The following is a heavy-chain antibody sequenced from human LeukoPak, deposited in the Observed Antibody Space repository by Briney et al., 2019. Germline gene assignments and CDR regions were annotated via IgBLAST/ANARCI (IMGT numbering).Heavy chain of an antibody. V-gene: IGHV4-61*01. CDR2: IYYSGST. Sequence: SETLSLTCTVSGGSVSSGSYYWSWIRQPPGKGLEWIGYIYYSGSTNYNPSLKSRVTISVDTSKNQFSLKLSSVTAADTAEYYCARDSAGSGVGYYYYYGMDVWGKGTTVTVSS. D-gene: IGHD3-10*01. CDR1: GGSVSSGSYY. J-gene: IGHJ6*04. CDR3: ARDSAGSGVGYYYYYGMDV.